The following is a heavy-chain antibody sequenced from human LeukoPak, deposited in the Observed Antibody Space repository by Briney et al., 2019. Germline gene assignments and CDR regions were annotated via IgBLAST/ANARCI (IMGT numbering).Heavy chain of an antibody. Sequence: GGSLRLSCAAPGSTFSDYYMTWIRQAPGSGLEGMSYINGSSSDTKYADSVKGRFTISRDNAKNSVYLLMNSLRAEDTAVYYCARRGTTYCTVDSCHPNWFDPWGQGTLVTVSS. D-gene: IGHD2-15*01. CDR2: INGSSSDT. V-gene: IGHV3-11*03. J-gene: IGHJ5*02. CDR3: ARRGTTYCTVDSCHPNWFDP. CDR1: GSTFSDYY.